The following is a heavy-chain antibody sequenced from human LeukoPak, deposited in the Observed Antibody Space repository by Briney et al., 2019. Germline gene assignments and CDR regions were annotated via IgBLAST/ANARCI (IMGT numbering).Heavy chain of an antibody. CDR3: ARRYCSGGSCYSSLDY. D-gene: IGHD2-15*01. V-gene: IGHV4-61*08. Sequence: SETLSLTCTVSGGSISSGDYYWSWIRQPPGKGLEWIGYIYYSGSTNYNPSLKSRVTISVDTSKNQFSLKLSSATAADTAVYYCARRYCSGGSCYSSLDYWGQGSLVTVSS. J-gene: IGHJ4*02. CDR1: GGSISSGDYY. CDR2: IYYSGST.